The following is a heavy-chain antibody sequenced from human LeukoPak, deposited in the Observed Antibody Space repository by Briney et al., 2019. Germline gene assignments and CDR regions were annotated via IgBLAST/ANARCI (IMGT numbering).Heavy chain of an antibody. CDR2: INWNGGST. D-gene: IGHD1-26*01. CDR1: GFTFDDYG. CDR3: ARDGQWELLSYYYYMDV. V-gene: IGHV3-20*04. J-gene: IGHJ6*03. Sequence: GGSLRLSCAASGFTFDDYGMSWVRQAPGKGLEWVSGINWNGGSTGYADSVKGRFTIPRDNAKNSLYLQMNSLRAEDTALYYCARDGQWELLSYYYYMDVWGKGTTVAVSS.